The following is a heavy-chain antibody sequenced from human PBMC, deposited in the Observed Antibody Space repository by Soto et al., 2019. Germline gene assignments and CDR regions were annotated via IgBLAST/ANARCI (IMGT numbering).Heavy chain of an antibody. CDR2: INHSGST. D-gene: IGHD5-18*01. Sequence: QVQLQQWGAGLLKPSETLSLTCAVYGGSFSGYYWSWIRQPPGKGLEWIGEINHSGSTNYNPSLKSPVTITVDTSKSPFSVKLRSVTAADTAVYYCARRGVRGDSYGYSFYNDPWGQGTLVTVA. V-gene: IGHV4-34*01. CDR3: ARRGVRGDSYGYSFYNDP. J-gene: IGHJ5*02. CDR1: GGSFSGYY.